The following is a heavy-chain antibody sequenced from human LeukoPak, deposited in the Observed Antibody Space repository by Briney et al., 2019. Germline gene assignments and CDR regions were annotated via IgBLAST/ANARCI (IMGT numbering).Heavy chain of an antibody. CDR2: ISGSGGST. J-gene: IGHJ4*02. D-gene: IGHD1-26*01. V-gene: IGHV3-23*01. CDR3: AKDWGATIY. CDR1: GFIFSTYT. Sequence: GGSLRLSCAASGFIFSTYTMNWVRQAPGKGLEWVSAISGSGGSTYYADSVKGRFTISRDNSKNTLYLQMNSLRAEDTAVYYCAKDWGATIYWGQGTLVTVSS.